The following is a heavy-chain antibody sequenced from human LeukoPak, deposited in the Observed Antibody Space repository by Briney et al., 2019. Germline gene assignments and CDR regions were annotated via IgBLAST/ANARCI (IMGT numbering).Heavy chain of an antibody. J-gene: IGHJ3*02. V-gene: IGHV3-11*01. CDR1: GVTFSDYY. Sequence: GGSLRLSCAASGVTFSDYYMSWIRQAPGKGLEWVSYISSSGSTIYYANSVKGRFTISRDNAKNSLYLQMNSLRAEDTAVYYCARASYYDYVWGSYRSPGNDAFDIWGQGTMVTVSS. D-gene: IGHD3-16*02. CDR3: ARASYYDYVWGSYRSPGNDAFDI. CDR2: ISSSGSTI.